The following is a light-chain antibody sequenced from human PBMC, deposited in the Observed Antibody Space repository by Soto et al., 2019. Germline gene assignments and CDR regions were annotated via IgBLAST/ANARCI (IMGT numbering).Light chain of an antibody. J-gene: IGLJ3*02. CDR2: NND. V-gene: IGLV1-44*01. Sequence: QLVLTQPPSASETPGQRVAISCSGSTSNIGDNTVHWYQQLPGTAPKLLIYNNDRRPSGVPDRFSGSKSGTSASLAISGLQSEDEADYFCPTWNDSLNGWVFGGGTKLPVL. CDR1: TSNIGDNT. CDR3: PTWNDSLNGWV.